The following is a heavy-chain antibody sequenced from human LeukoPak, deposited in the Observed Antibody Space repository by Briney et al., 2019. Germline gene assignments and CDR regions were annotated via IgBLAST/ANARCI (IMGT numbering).Heavy chain of an antibody. Sequence: VASVKVSCKASGYTFTGSGWYLYWLRQAPGQGLECVGWLHPNNGATGYAQEFQGRVAMTTDTSISTAYMELSRLRPDDTAIYYCARDGPAQMVDFDYWGQGTLVTVSS. D-gene: IGHD3-10*01. CDR1: GYTFTGSGWY. CDR3: ARDGPAQMVDFDY. J-gene: IGHJ4*02. V-gene: IGHV1-2*02. CDR2: LHPNNGAT.